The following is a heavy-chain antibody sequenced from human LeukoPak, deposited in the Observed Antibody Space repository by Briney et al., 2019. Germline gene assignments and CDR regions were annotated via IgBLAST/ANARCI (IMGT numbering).Heavy chain of an antibody. CDR2: ISGSSSTI. V-gene: IGHV3-48*02. CDR3: ANGGPTVTIQRAFDI. D-gene: IGHD4-17*01. Sequence: PGGSLRLSCAASGFTFSTYSMTWVRQAPGKGLEWVSYISGSSSTIYYAGSVKGRFTISRDNAKNSLYLQMNSLRDEDTAVYYCANGGPTVTIQRAFDIWGQGTMVTVSS. J-gene: IGHJ3*02. CDR1: GFTFSTYS.